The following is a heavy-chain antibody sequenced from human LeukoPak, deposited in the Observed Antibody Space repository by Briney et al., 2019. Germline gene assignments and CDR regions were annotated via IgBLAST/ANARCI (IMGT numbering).Heavy chain of an antibody. CDR3: AKSPGSGYYWDRDDAFDI. CDR2: ISYDGSNK. D-gene: IGHD3-22*01. CDR1: GFTFSSYG. J-gene: IGHJ3*02. V-gene: IGHV3-30*18. Sequence: GGSLRLSCAASGFTFSSYGMHWVRQAPGKGLEWVAVISYDGSNKYYADSVKGRFTISRDNSKNTLYLQMNSLRAEDTAVYYCAKSPGSGYYWDRDDAFDIWGQGTMVTVSS.